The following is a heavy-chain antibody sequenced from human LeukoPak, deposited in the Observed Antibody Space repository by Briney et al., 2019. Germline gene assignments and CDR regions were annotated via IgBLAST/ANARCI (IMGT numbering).Heavy chain of an antibody. CDR1: GFTFNNYN. Sequence: GGSLRLSCATSGFTFNNYNMNWVRQAPGRALEWVSSITSSGTYIFYADSVKGRFTISRDNAKNSLYLQMNSLGPEDTAVYYCARPSLNTGSYFDYWGQGILVSVSS. J-gene: IGHJ4*02. CDR2: ITSSGTYI. D-gene: IGHD1-26*01. CDR3: ARPSLNTGSYFDY. V-gene: IGHV3-21*01.